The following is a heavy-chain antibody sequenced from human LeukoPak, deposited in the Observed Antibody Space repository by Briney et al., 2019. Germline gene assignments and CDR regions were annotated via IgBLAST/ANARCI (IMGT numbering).Heavy chain of an antibody. J-gene: IGHJ5*02. CDR3: ARDLAAAGTWWFDP. CDR1: GFTFSSYS. CDR2: ISSSSSYI. V-gene: IGHV3-21*01. Sequence: GGSLRLPCAASGFTFSSYSMNWVRQAPGKGLEWVSSISSSSSYIYYADSVKGRFTISRDNAKNSLYLQMNSLRAEDTAVYYCARDLAAAGTWWFDPWGQGTLVIVSS. D-gene: IGHD6-13*01.